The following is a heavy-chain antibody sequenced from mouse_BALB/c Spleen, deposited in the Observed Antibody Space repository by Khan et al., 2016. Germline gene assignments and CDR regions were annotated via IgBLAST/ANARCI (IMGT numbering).Heavy chain of an antibody. CDR2: IDPANGNT. V-gene: IGHV14-3*02. J-gene: IGHJ3*01. Sequence: VQLQQSGAELVKPGASVKLSCTASGFNIKDTYMHWVKQRPEQGLEWIGRIDPANGNTKYDPKFQGKATITADTSSNTAYLQLSSLTSEGTAVYYCARSPYDYDVWFAYWGQGTLVTVSA. CDR1: GFNIKDTY. D-gene: IGHD2-4*01. CDR3: ARSPYDYDVWFAY.